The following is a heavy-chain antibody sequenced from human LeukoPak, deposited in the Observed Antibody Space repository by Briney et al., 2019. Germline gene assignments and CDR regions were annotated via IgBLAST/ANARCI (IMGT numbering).Heavy chain of an antibody. Sequence: GGSLRLSCATFGFSFSSYAMSWVRQAPGKGLEWVSAMSSSDDGRYYAASVRGRFTISRDTSRSTLYLQMNSLRAEDAAVYYCAKAPVTSCRGAFCYPFDYWGQGTLVTVSS. CDR1: GFSFSSYA. CDR2: MSSSDDGR. CDR3: AKAPVTSCRGAFCYPFDY. V-gene: IGHV3-23*01. J-gene: IGHJ4*02. D-gene: IGHD2-15*01.